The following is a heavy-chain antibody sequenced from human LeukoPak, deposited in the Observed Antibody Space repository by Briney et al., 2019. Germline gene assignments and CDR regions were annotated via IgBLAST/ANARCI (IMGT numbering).Heavy chain of an antibody. V-gene: IGHV3-30-3*01. CDR3: ATFSRQQLLDDVFDI. J-gene: IGHJ3*02. D-gene: IGHD6-13*01. CDR1: GFTFSSYA. Sequence: GRSLRLSCAASGFTFSSYAMHWVRQAPGKGLEWVAVISYDGSNKYYADSVKGRFTISRDNSKNTLYLQMNSLRAEDTAVYYCATFSRQQLLDDVFDIWGQGTMVTVSS. CDR2: ISYDGSNK.